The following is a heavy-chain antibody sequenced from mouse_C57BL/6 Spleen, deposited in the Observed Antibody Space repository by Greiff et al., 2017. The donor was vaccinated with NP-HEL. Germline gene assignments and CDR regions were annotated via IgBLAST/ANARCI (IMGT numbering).Heavy chain of an antibody. D-gene: IGHD2-4*01. CDR3: ARRGAKDYEYWYFDV. V-gene: IGHV5-6*02. Sequence: EVMLVESGGDLVKPRGSLKLSCAASGFTFSSYGMSWVRQTPDKRLEWVATISSGGSYTYYPDSVKGRFTISRDNAKNTLYLQMSSLKSEDTAMYYCARRGAKDYEYWYFDVWGTGTTVTVSS. CDR1: GFTFSSYG. CDR2: ISSGGSYT. J-gene: IGHJ1*03.